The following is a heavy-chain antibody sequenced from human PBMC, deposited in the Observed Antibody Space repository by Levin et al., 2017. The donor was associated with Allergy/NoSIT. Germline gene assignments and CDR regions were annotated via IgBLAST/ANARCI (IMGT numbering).Heavy chain of an antibody. V-gene: IGHV3-15*01. CDR3: TWNYLDY. Sequence: ETLSLTCAASGFTFSNAWMSWVRQAPGKGLEWVARIKSKTDGGTTDYAAPVKGRFTVSRDDSKNMLYLQMNSLKTEDTAVYYCTWNYLDYWGQGTLVTVSS. J-gene: IGHJ4*02. CDR1: GFTFSNAW. CDR2: IKSKTDGGTT. D-gene: IGHD5-12*01.